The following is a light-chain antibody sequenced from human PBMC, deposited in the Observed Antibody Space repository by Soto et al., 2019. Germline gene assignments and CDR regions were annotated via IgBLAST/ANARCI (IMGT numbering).Light chain of an antibody. CDR1: SSDVGAYNY. Sequence: QSALTQPPSASGSPGQSVTISCTGTSSDVGAYNYVSWYQQHAGKAPKLVIYEVTKRPSGVPDRFSGSKSANTPSLTVAGPQDEGEDEYHCSPFASSTTGVFGSGTKATVL. CDR3: SPFASSTTGV. J-gene: IGLJ3*02. CDR2: EVT. V-gene: IGLV2-8*01.